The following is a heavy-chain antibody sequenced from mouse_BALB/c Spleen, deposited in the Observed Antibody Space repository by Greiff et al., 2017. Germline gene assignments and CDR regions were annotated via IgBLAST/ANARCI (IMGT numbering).Heavy chain of an antibody. D-gene: IGHD2-10*02. J-gene: IGHJ3*01. Sequence: VKLMESGPGLVAPSQSLSITCTVSGFSLTSYDISWIRQPPGKGLEWLGVIWTGGGTNYNSAFMSRLSISKDNSKSQVFLKMNSLQTDDTAIYYCVRGYGNYGFAYWGQGTLVTVSA. V-gene: IGHV2-9-2*01. CDR1: GFSLTSYD. CDR3: VRGYGNYGFAY. CDR2: IWTGGGT.